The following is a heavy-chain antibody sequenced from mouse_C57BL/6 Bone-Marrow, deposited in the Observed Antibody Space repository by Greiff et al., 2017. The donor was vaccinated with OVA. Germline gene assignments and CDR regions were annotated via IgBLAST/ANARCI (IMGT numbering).Heavy chain of an antibody. CDR1: GFTFSDYY. CDR3: ARDHYSNPYWYFDV. CDR2: INYDGSST. D-gene: IGHD2-5*01. J-gene: IGHJ1*03. Sequence: EVKLVESEGGLVQPGSSMKLSCTASGFTFSDYYMAWVRQVPEKGLEWVANINYDGSSTYYLDSLKSRFIISRDNAKNILYLQMSSLKSEDTATYYCARDHYSNPYWYFDVWGTGTTVTVSS. V-gene: IGHV5-16*01.